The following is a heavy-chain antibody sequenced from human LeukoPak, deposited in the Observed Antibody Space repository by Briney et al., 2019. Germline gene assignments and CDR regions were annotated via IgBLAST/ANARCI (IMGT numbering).Heavy chain of an antibody. Sequence: GGSLRLSCAASGFTFSSYGMHWVRQAPGKGLEWVAFIRYDGSNKYYADSVKGRFTISRDNSKNTLYLQMNSLRAEDTAVYYCAKDGRFAFRSYYYDSSGYYAAFDIWGQGTMVTVSS. CDR3: AKDGRFAFRSYYYDSSGYYAAFDI. CDR1: GFTFSSYG. J-gene: IGHJ3*02. D-gene: IGHD3-22*01. CDR2: IRYDGSNK. V-gene: IGHV3-30*02.